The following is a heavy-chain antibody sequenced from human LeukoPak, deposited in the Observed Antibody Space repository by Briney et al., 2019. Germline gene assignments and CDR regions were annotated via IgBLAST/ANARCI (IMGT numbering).Heavy chain of an antibody. D-gene: IGHD3-22*01. CDR3: ARGRNWYYYDSSGFNYFDY. J-gene: IGHJ4*02. Sequence: KPSETLSLTYDVSSGSISSSSYYWGWIRQPPGKGLEWIGSIYNGGSTSYNPSLESRVTISVDTSKNQFSLKLSSVTAADTAVYYCARGRNWYYYDSSGFNYFDYWGQGTLVTVSS. CDR1: SGSISSSSYY. V-gene: IGHV4-39*07. CDR2: IYNGGST.